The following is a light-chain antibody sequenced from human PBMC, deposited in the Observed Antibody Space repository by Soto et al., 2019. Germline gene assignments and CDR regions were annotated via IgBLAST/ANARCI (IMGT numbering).Light chain of an antibody. CDR1: SSDVGGYNY. Sequence: QSALTQPASVSGSPGQSITISCTGTSSDVGGYNYVSWYQHHPGKAPKLIIYDVTNRPSGVSNPFSGSKSGNTASLTISGLQPEHEAAYYCSSYTTSNTRQIVFGTGTKVTVL. V-gene: IGLV2-14*03. J-gene: IGLJ1*01. CDR2: DVT. CDR3: SSYTTSNTRQIV.